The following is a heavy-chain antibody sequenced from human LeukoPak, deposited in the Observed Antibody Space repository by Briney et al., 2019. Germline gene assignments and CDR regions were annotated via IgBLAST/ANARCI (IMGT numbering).Heavy chain of an antibody. CDR2: ITISGHTK. CDR3: ARGDPHADL. J-gene: IGHJ5*02. V-gene: IGHV3-48*03. CDR1: GFDLSTYE. Sequence: GGSLRLSCAASGFDLSTYEMNWVRQARGKGLEGIADITISGHTKNYACAVKGRFTLSRDNARTSLYLQMNSLSVEDTGVYYCARGDPHADLWGQGTLVTVSS.